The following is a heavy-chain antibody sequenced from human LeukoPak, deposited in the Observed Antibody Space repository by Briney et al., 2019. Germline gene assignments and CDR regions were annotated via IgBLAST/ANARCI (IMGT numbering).Heavy chain of an antibody. D-gene: IGHD6-19*01. Sequence: SQTLSLTCTVSGGSISSGSYYWSWIRQPAGKGLEWIGRIYTSGSTNYNPSLKSRVTISVDTSKNQFSLKLSSVTAADTAVYYCARGYSSGPLSAFDIWGQGTMVTVSS. V-gene: IGHV4-61*02. CDR3: ARGYSSGPLSAFDI. J-gene: IGHJ3*02. CDR1: GGSISSGSYY. CDR2: IYTSGST.